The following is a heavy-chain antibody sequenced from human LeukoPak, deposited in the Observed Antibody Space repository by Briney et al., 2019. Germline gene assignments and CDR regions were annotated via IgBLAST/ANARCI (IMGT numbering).Heavy chain of an antibody. Sequence: SETLSLTCTVSGGSISSYYWSWIRQPPGKGLEWIGYIYYSGSAIYSPSLKSRVTISVDTSKNQFSLRLSSVTPADTAVYYCARGPEWYYFDYWGQGTLVTVSS. D-gene: IGHD3-3*01. CDR2: IYYSGSA. V-gene: IGHV4-59*08. CDR3: ARGPEWYYFDY. J-gene: IGHJ4*02. CDR1: GGSISSYY.